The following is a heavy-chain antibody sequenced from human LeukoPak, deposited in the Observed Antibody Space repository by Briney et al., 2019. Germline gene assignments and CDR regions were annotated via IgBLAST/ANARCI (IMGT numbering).Heavy chain of an antibody. D-gene: IGHD5-18*01. CDR1: GFTFSSYG. V-gene: IGHV3-30*03. Sequence: GGSLRLSCAASGFTFSSYGMHWVRQAPGKGLEWVAVISYDGSNKYYADSVKGRFTISRDNAKNTLSLQMNNLRAEDTGVYYCARDSHLWSIDEWGQGSLVTVSS. CDR2: ISYDGSNK. CDR3: ARDSHLWSIDE. J-gene: IGHJ4*02.